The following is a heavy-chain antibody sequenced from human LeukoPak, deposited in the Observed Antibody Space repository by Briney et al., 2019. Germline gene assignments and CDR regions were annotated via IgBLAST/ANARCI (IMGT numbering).Heavy chain of an antibody. CDR2: IHYNGYT. CDR1: GGSISSYY. CDR3: ARGRAARALNKKNWFDP. Sequence: SETLSLTCTVSGGSISSYYWSWIRQPPGKGLEWIAYIHYNGYTNYNPSLKSRVTISVDTSKNQFSLKLSSVTAADTAVYYCARGRAARALNKKNWFDPWGQGTLVTVSS. D-gene: IGHD2-15*01. J-gene: IGHJ5*02. V-gene: IGHV4-59*12.